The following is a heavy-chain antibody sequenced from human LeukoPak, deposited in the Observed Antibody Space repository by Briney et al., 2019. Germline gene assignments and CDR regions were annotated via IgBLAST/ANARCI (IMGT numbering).Heavy chain of an antibody. CDR1: GGSISSGDYY. J-gene: IGHJ4*02. V-gene: IGHV4-30-4*01. CDR2: IYYSGST. Sequence: SQTLSLTCTVSGGSISSGDYYWSWIRQPPGKGLEWIGYIYYSGSTDYNPSLRSRVTISVDPSKNQFSLRLGSVTAADTAVYYCARDYCYGSGRFDYWGQGTLVTVSS. D-gene: IGHD3-10*01. CDR3: ARDYCYGSGRFDY.